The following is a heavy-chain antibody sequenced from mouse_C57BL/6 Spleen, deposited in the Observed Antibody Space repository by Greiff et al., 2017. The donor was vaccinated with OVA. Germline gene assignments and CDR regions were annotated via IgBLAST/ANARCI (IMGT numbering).Heavy chain of an antibody. CDR3: ARRGTTVGMMDY. CDR2: IYWDGDK. Sequence: QVTLKESGPGILQSSQTLSLTCSFSGFSLSTSGMGVSWIRQPSGKGLEWLAHIYWDGDKRCNPSLMSRLTISKDTSRNQVFLKNTSVDTADTATYYCARRGTTVGMMDYWGQGTSVTVSS. CDR1: GFSLSTSGMG. J-gene: IGHJ4*01. V-gene: IGHV8-12*01. D-gene: IGHD1-1*01.